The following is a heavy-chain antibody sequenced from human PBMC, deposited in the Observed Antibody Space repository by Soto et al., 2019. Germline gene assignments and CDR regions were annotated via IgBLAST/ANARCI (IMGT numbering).Heavy chain of an antibody. V-gene: IGHV3-23*01. CDR3: AKGVAATPRLWFDP. Sequence: GGSLRLSCAASGFTFSSHWMNWVRQAPGKGLEWVSAISGSGGSTYYADSVKGRFTISRDNSKNTLYLQMNSLRAEDTAVYYCAKGVAATPRLWFDPWGQGTLVTVSS. CDR2: ISGSGGST. CDR1: GFTFSSHW. J-gene: IGHJ5*02. D-gene: IGHD2-15*01.